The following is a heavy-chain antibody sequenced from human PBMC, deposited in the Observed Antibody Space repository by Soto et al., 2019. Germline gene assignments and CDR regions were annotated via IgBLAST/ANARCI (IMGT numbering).Heavy chain of an antibody. D-gene: IGHD1-1*01. CDR3: ARGRYGDY. Sequence: QVHLVQSGAEVKKPGASVKVTCKASGYTFTSYGSTWVRQAPGQGLEWMGWISAHNGNTDYALKLQGRVIVTRDTSTSTAYMELRSLRSDDTSVYYCARGRYGDYWGQGALVTVSS. CDR1: GYTFTSYG. V-gene: IGHV1-18*01. J-gene: IGHJ4*02. CDR2: ISAHNGNT.